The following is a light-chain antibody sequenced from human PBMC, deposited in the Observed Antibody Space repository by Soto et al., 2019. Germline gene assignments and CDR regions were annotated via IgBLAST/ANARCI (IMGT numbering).Light chain of an antibody. CDR1: QAISNY. Sequence: DLQVTQSPSILSASVGDRVTISCRASQAISNYLAWYQQIPGRAPKLLIYTASTLHSGVPSRFSGSGSGTEFTLTISSLQPEDFATYYCQHFNNHPRTFGQGTKLEIK. CDR2: TAS. J-gene: IGKJ2*01. V-gene: IGKV1-9*01. CDR3: QHFNNHPRT.